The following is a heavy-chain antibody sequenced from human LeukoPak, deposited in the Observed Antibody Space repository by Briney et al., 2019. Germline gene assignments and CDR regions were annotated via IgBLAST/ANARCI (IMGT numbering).Heavy chain of an antibody. J-gene: IGHJ4*02. D-gene: IGHD6-19*01. CDR1: GFTFSSYA. CDR3: ARSSGWYRALWD. V-gene: IGHV3-30-3*01. Sequence: PGRSLRLSCAASGFTFSSYAMHWVRQAPGKGLEWVAVISYDGSNKYYADSVKGRFTISRDNSKNTLYLQTNSLRAEDTAVYYCARSSGWYRALWDWGQGTLVTVSS. CDR2: ISYDGSNK.